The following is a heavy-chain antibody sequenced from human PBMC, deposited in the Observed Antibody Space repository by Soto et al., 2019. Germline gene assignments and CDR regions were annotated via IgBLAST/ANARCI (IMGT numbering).Heavy chain of an antibody. V-gene: IGHV3-23*01. Sequence: PVGSLRLSCAASGFTFSSYAMSWVRQAPGKGLEWVSAISGSGGSTYYADSVKGRFTISRDNSKNTLYLQMNSLRAEDTAVYYCAKDVMTTVTPVLCFDYWGQGTLVTVSS. D-gene: IGHD4-17*01. CDR2: ISGSGGST. CDR3: AKDVMTTVTPVLCFDY. CDR1: GFTFSSYA. J-gene: IGHJ4*02.